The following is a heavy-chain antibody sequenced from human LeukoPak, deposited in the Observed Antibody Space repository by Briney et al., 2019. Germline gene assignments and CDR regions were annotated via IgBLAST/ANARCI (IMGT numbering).Heavy chain of an antibody. CDR1: GFTFSDYE. CDR3: ARERTGIDF. J-gene: IGHJ4*02. V-gene: IGHV3-48*03. Sequence: GSVRLSCAASGFTFSDYEMNWVGQAPGKGLEWVSFISSRGTNIYDADPRKGRFTISRINSKNSLFLHMSSLRAEDTAVYYCARERTGIDFWGQGTVLPVSS. CDR2: ISSRGTNI. D-gene: IGHD3-10*01.